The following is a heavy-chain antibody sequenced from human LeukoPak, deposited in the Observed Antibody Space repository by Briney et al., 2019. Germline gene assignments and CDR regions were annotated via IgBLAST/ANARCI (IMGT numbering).Heavy chain of an antibody. V-gene: IGHV3-7*01. Sequence: PGGSLRLSCAVSGVYWMSWVRQAPGKGLEWVANIQQDGSEKYYVDSVKGRFIISRDNAKNSLYLQMNSLRAEDTAVYYCARVRKLRTRGVMDPLDYWGQGTLVTVSS. CDR1: GVYW. CDR2: IQQDGSEK. D-gene: IGHD3-10*01. J-gene: IGHJ4*02. CDR3: ARVRKLRTRGVMDPLDY.